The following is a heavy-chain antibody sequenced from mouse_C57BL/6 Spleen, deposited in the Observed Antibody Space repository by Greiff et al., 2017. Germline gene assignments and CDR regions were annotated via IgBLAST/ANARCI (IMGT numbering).Heavy chain of an antibody. CDR2: IYPGSGST. CDR3: ARRGSISAMDY. CDR1: GYTFTSYW. J-gene: IGHJ4*01. D-gene: IGHD1-1*01. Sequence: QVQLQQPGAELVKPGASVKMSCKASGYTFTSYWITWVKQRPGQGLEWIGDIYPGSGSTNYNEKFKSKATLTVDTSSSTAYMQLRSLTSEDAAVYYCARRGSISAMDYWGQGTSVTVSS. V-gene: IGHV1-55*01.